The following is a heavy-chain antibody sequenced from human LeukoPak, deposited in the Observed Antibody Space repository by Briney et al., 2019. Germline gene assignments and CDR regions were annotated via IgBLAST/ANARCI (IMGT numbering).Heavy chain of an antibody. CDR2: ISYDGSNK. CDR1: GFTFSSYA. D-gene: IGHD2-2*01. Sequence: GRSLRLSCAASGFTFSSYAMHWVRQAPGKGLEWVVVISYDGSNKYYADSVKGRFTISRDNSKNTLYLQMNSLRAEDTAVCYCARDSCRGSSTSCWFDPWGQGTLVTVSS. CDR3: ARDSCRGSSTSCWFDP. V-gene: IGHV3-30-3*01. J-gene: IGHJ5*02.